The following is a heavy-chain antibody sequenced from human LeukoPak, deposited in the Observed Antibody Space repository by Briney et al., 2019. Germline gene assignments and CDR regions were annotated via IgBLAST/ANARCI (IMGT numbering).Heavy chain of an antibody. CDR2: INWNGGSI. J-gene: IGHJ2*01. CDR3: AREPLYYYDSSGYYGNWYFDL. Sequence: GGSLRLSCAASGFTFDDYGMSWVRQAPGKGLEWVSGINWNGGSIGYADSVKGRFTISRDNAKNSLYLQMNSLRAEDMALYYCAREPLYYYDSSGYYGNWYFDLWGRGTLVTVSS. V-gene: IGHV3-20*04. CDR1: GFTFDDYG. D-gene: IGHD3-22*01.